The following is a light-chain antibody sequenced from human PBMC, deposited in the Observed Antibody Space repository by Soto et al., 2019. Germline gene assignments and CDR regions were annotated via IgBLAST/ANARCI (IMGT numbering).Light chain of an antibody. CDR2: QDR. Sequence: SYELTQPPSVSVSPGQTASITCSGDKLGDKYASWYQQKSGQSPVLVIYQDRKRPSGIPERFSGSNSGNTATLTISGTQAMDEADYYCQAWDRNTVVFGGGTKVTVL. J-gene: IGLJ2*01. V-gene: IGLV3-1*01. CDR1: KLGDKY. CDR3: QAWDRNTVV.